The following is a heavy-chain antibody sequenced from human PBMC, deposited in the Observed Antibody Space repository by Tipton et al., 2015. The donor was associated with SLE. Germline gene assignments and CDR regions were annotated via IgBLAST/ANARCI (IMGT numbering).Heavy chain of an antibody. J-gene: IGHJ3*01. V-gene: IGHV3-9*01. CDR3: AREDHSTYIY. CDR1: GITIDEYA. Sequence: SLRLSCAASGITIDEYAMHWVRQAPGKGLEWVSGISWNSGDIGYADSVRGRFTISRDNAKNSLFLQMNSLRAEDTAVYYCAREDHSTYIYWGQGTMVTVSS. D-gene: IGHD4-11*01. CDR2: ISWNSGDI.